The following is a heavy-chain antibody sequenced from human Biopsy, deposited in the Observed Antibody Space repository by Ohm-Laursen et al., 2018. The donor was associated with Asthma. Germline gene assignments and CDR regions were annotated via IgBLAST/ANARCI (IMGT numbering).Heavy chain of an antibody. J-gene: IGHJ1*01. Sequence: SLRLSRSASGFTFGDYWMSWVRQVPGQGLEWVANIKHDGTEKNHVDSLKGRFTISRDNAKNSLYLQMNSLSAEDTAVYYCARTFHFWSPYHAEHYQLWGQGTLVTVPS. D-gene: IGHD3-3*02. CDR1: GFTFGDYW. V-gene: IGHV3-7*01. CDR3: ARTFHFWSPYHAEHYQL. CDR2: IKHDGTEK.